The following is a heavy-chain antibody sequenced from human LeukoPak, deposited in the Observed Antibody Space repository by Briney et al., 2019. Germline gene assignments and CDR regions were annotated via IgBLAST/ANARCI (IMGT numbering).Heavy chain of an antibody. J-gene: IGHJ4*02. V-gene: IGHV4-59*01. CDR3: ARGQRYDY. CDR1: GASISSYY. CDR2: IYYSGST. Sequence: PSETLSLTCTVSGASISSYYWSWIRQPPGKGLEWIGYIYYSGSTNYNPSLKSRVTISVDTSKNQFSLKLSSVTAADTAVYYCARGQRYDYWGQGTLVTVSS.